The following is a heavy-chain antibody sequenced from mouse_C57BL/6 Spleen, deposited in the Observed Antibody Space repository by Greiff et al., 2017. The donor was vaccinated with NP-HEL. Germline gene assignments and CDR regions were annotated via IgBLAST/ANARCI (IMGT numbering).Heavy chain of an antibody. V-gene: IGHV14-1*01. J-gene: IGHJ4*01. CDR1: GFNIKDYY. D-gene: IGHD1-1*01. Sequence: VQLKESGAELVRPGASVKLSCTASGFNIKDYYMHWVKQRPEQGLEWIGRIDPEDGDTEYAPKFQGKATMTADTSSNTAYLQLSSLTSEDTAVYYCAYYGSSYDYAMDYWGQGTSVTVSS. CDR3: AYYGSSYDYAMDY. CDR2: IDPEDGDT.